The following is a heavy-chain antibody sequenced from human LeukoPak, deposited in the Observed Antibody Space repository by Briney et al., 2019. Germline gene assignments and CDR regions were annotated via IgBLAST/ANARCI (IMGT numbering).Heavy chain of an antibody. J-gene: IGHJ6*02. Sequence: SETLSLTCTVSGGSISSSSYYWGWLRQPPGKGLEWIGSIYYSGSTYYNPSLKSRVTISVDTSKNQFSLKLSSVTAADTAVYYCAREGRRGYSYGSIYYGMDVWGQGTTVTVSS. V-gene: IGHV4-39*07. CDR3: AREGRRGYSYGSIYYGMDV. CDR1: GGSISSSSYY. D-gene: IGHD5-18*01. CDR2: IYYSGST.